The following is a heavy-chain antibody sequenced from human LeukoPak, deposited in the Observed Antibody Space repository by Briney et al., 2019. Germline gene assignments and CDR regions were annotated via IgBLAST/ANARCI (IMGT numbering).Heavy chain of an antibody. D-gene: IGHD2-2*01. CDR2: ISSSSSYI. J-gene: IGHJ3*02. CDR1: GFTFSSYS. V-gene: IGHV3-21*01. Sequence: GGSLRLSCAASGFTFSSYSMNWVRQAPGKGLEWVSSISSSSSYIYYADSVKGRFTISRDNAKNSLYLQMNSLRAEDTAVYYCARLSVPDVEGAFDIWGQGTLVTVSS. CDR3: ARLSVPDVEGAFDI.